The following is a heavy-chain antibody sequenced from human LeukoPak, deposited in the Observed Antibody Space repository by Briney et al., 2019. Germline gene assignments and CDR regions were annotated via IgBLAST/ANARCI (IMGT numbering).Heavy chain of an antibody. CDR3: ARASSGYYFSNWFDP. CDR1: GFTFDDYG. CDR2: INWNGGST. Sequence: GGSLRLSCAASGFTFDDYGMSWVRQAPGKGLEWVSGINWNGGSTGYADSVKGRFTISRDNAKNSLYLQMNSLRAEDTALYYCARASSGYYFSNWFDPWGQGTPVTVSS. J-gene: IGHJ5*02. V-gene: IGHV3-20*04. D-gene: IGHD3-22*01.